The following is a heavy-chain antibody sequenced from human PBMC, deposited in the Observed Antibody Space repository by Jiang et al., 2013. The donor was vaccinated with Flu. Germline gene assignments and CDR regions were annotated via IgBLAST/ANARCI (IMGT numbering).Heavy chain of an antibody. D-gene: IGHD2-2*01. Sequence: VQLLESGGVVVQPGGSLRLSCAASGFTFDDYTMHWVRQALGKGLEWVSLISWDGGSTYYADSVKGRFTISRDNSKNSLYLQMNSLRTEDTALYYCAKDMWDCSSTSCYEGLTGPFDYWGQGTLVTVSS. CDR3: AKDMWDCSSTSCYEGLTGPFDY. CDR2: ISWDGGST. V-gene: IGHV3-43*01. CDR1: GFTFDDYT. J-gene: IGHJ4*02.